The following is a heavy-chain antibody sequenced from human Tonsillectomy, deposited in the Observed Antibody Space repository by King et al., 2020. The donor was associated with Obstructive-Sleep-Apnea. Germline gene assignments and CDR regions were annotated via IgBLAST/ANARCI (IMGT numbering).Heavy chain of an antibody. V-gene: IGHV4-39*07. J-gene: IGHJ6*02. CDR3: ARIETDSSGYYYVGDV. D-gene: IGHD3-22*01. CDR2: IYYSGST. CDR1: GGSISSSSYY. Sequence: QLQESGPGLVKPSETLSLTCTVSGGSISSSSYYWGWIRQPPGKGLEWIGSIYYSGSTYYNASLKSRVTISVDTSKNQFSLKVSSVTAADTAVYYCARIETDSSGYYYVGDVWGQGTTVTVSS.